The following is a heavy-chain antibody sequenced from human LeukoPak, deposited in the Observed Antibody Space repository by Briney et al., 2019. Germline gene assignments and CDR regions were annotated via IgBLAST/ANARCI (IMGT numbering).Heavy chain of an antibody. V-gene: IGHV1-18*01. D-gene: IGHD6-19*01. Sequence: ASVKVSCKASGYTFTNYGISWVRQAPGQGLEWMGWISAYNGNTNYAQKLQGRVTMTTDTSTSTAYMKLRSLRSDDTAVSYCARATREYSSGWYRYWGQGTLVTVSS. J-gene: IGHJ4*02. CDR1: GYTFTNYG. CDR2: ISAYNGNT. CDR3: ARATREYSSGWYRY.